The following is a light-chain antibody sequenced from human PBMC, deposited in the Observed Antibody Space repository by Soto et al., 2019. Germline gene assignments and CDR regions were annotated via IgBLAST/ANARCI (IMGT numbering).Light chain of an antibody. J-gene: IGKJ4*01. CDR1: QSIGDS. CDR2: DAS. V-gene: IGKV1-33*01. CDR3: QQYDNLPLT. Sequence: DIQMTQSPSTLSGSVVDRVTLTCPASQSIGDSLAWYQQKPGKAPKLLIYDASNLETGVPSRFSGSGSGTDFTFTISSLQPEDIATYYCQQYDNLPLTFGGGTKVDVK.